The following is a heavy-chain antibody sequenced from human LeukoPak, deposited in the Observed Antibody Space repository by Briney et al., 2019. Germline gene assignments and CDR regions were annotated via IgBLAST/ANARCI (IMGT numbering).Heavy chain of an antibody. CDR1: GGSISGGYY. D-gene: IGHD5-24*01. CDR2: IQSSGST. CDR3: ARETGTIEMATNRLNAFDI. J-gene: IGHJ3*02. Sequence: NPSETLSLTCTVSGGSISGGYYWSWIRQPAGKGLEWIGRIQSSGSTNYNPSLKSRVTMSVDTSKNQFSLKLSSVTAADTAVYYCARETGTIEMATNRLNAFDIWGQGTMVTVSS. V-gene: IGHV4-4*07.